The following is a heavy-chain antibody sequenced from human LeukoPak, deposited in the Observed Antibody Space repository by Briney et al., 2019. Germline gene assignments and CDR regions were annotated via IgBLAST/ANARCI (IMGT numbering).Heavy chain of an antibody. D-gene: IGHD2-2*01. Sequence: GGSLRLSCTASGFPFSSYWMSWVRQAPGKGLEWVANIKQEGSEKYYVDSVKGRFTISRDNAKNSLYLQMNSLRAEDTAVYYCARAPEDIVVVPAALIVDFDYWGQGTLVTVSS. J-gene: IGHJ4*02. CDR3: ARAPEDIVVVPAALIVDFDY. V-gene: IGHV3-7*01. CDR1: GFPFSSYW. CDR2: IKQEGSEK.